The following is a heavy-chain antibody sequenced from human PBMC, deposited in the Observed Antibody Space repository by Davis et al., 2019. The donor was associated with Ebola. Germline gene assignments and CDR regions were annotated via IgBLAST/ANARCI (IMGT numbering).Heavy chain of an antibody. CDR2: FDPEDGET. CDR1: GYTLTELS. CDR3: ATDLVRSSPSRWYFDL. J-gene: IGHJ2*01. V-gene: IGHV1-24*01. Sequence: ASVKVSCKVSGYTLTELSMHWVRQAPGKGLEWMGGFDPEDGETIYAQKFQGRVTMTEDTSTDTAYMELSSLRSEDTAVYYCATDLVRSSPSRWYFDLWGRGTLVTVSS. D-gene: IGHD6-6*01.